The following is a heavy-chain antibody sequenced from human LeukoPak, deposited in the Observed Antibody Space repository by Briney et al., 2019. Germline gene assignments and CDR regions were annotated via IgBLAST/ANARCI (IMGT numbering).Heavy chain of an antibody. D-gene: IGHD3-3*01. CDR1: GFTFSSYW. J-gene: IGHJ4*02. V-gene: IGHV3-7*01. CDR2: IKQDGSEK. CDR3: ARDLGVEDFWSGIYFDC. Sequence: PGGSLRLSCAASGFTFSSYWMSWVRQAPGKGLEWVANIKQDGSEKYYVDSVKGRFTISRDNTKNSLYLQMNSLRAEDTAVYYCARDLGVEDFWSGIYFDCWGQGTLVTVSS.